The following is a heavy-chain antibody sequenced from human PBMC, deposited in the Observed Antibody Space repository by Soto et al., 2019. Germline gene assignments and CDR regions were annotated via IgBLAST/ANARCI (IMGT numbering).Heavy chain of an antibody. CDR1: GVSVSSNY. CDR3: VRQWGA. V-gene: IGHV4-59*02. CDR2: IFNIGTT. J-gene: IGHJ4*02. Sequence: SETLSLTCSVSGVSVSSNYWSWIRQPPGKGLEWIGYIFNIGTTNYSPSLKSRVTISTDTSKNQISLQLSSVTAADTAVYYCVRQWGAWGQGTLVTVSS. D-gene: IGHD1-26*01.